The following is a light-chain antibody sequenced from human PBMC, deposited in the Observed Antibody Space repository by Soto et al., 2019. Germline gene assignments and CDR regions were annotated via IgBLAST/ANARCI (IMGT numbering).Light chain of an antibody. Sequence: IQLTQSPSSLSASVGDRVTIACRASQGISSYLAWYQQKPGKAPKLLIYAASTLQSGVPSRFSGSGSGTDFTLTISSLQPEAFATYYCQQLNSYLGVTFGQGTRLEIK. CDR1: QGISSY. CDR2: AAS. V-gene: IGKV1-9*01. J-gene: IGKJ5*01. CDR3: QQLNSYLGVT.